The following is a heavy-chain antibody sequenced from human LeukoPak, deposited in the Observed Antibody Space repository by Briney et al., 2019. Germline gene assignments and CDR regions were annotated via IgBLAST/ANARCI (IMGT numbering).Heavy chain of an antibody. V-gene: IGHV4-61*02. CDR1: GGSISSGGSIGSFY. CDR3: ARDTGHQLSRRNYYAMDV. CDR2: IDAGGST. Sequence: SQTLSLTCTVSGGSISSGGSIGSFYWSWIRQPAGKGLEWIGRIDAGGSTNYNPSLRGRVTISVDTSKNQFSLKVSSVTAADTAVYYCARDTGHQLSRRNYYAMDVWGQGTTVTVSS. D-gene: IGHD2-2*01. J-gene: IGHJ6*02.